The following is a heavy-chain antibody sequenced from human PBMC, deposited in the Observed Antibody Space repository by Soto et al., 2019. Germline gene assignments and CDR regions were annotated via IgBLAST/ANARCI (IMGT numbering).Heavy chain of an antibody. J-gene: IGHJ4*02. Sequence: EVQLVESGGGLVQPGGSLRLSCAASGFTFSSFSMHWVRQVSGKGLVWVSRIDDNGSRIRYADSVKGRFTISRDNAKSTLYLQMNSLRVEDTAVYYCARDVELQGFDSWGQGTLVTVSS. CDR3: ARDVELQGFDS. D-gene: IGHD1-26*01. V-gene: IGHV3-74*01. CDR1: GFTFSSFS. CDR2: IDDNGSRI.